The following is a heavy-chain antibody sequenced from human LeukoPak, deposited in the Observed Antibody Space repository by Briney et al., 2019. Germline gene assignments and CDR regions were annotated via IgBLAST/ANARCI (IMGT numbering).Heavy chain of an antibody. CDR2: IYYSGGT. Sequence: SQTLSLTCTVSGGSISSGDYYWSWIRQPPGKGLEWIGFIYYSGGTSYNPSLKSRVTISLDTSKNYFSLKLTSVTAADTAMYYCARGDYYDSSGYYYHWGQGTLVTASS. D-gene: IGHD3-22*01. V-gene: IGHV4-30-4*08. CDR3: ARGDYYDSSGYYYH. J-gene: IGHJ5*02. CDR1: GGSISSGDYY.